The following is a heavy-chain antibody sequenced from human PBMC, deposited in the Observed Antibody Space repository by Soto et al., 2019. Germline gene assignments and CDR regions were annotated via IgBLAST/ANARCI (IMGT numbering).Heavy chain of an antibody. Sequence: GESLKISCKGSGYSFTSYWIGWVRQMPGKGLEWMGIIYPGDSDTRYSPSFQGQVTISADKSISTAYLQWSSLKASDTAMYYCESSVQRKFYYYYSGRDVWGQGTTVPVSS. CDR1: GYSFTSYW. CDR3: ESSVQRKFYYYYSGRDV. D-gene: IGHD1-1*01. V-gene: IGHV5-51*01. J-gene: IGHJ6*02. CDR2: IYPGDSDT.